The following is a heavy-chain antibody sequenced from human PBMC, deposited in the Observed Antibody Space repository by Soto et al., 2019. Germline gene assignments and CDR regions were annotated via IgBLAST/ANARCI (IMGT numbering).Heavy chain of an antibody. D-gene: IGHD4-17*01. Sequence: EVQLVQSGAEVKKPGESLKISCKGSGYSCTSYWIGCGRHMPWHGLEWMGIIYPGDSDTIYSPSFQGQVTISAGKSISPAYLQWSSLEASDTAMYYCARRDYGDYGDLGNFDYWGQGTLVTVSS. CDR1: GYSCTSYW. CDR3: ARRDYGDYGDLGNFDY. V-gene: IGHV5-51*03. J-gene: IGHJ4*02. CDR2: IYPGDSDT.